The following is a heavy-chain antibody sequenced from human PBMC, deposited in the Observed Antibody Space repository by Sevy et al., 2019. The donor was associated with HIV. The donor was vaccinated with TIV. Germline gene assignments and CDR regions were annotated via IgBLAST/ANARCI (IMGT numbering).Heavy chain of an antibody. D-gene: IGHD3-22*01. Sequence: ASVKVSCKVTGYTLTGFSMHWVRQTPGKGLEWMGTFDPEDGETIYALKYQGRVIMTEDTSADTAHMDLSSLTSEDTAIYYCATTKDYYYSSGYPFDYWGQGTLVTVSS. CDR2: FDPEDGET. CDR3: ATTKDYYYSSGYPFDY. V-gene: IGHV1-24*01. J-gene: IGHJ4*02. CDR1: GYTLTGFS.